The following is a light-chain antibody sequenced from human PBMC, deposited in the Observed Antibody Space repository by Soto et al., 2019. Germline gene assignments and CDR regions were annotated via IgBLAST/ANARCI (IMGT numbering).Light chain of an antibody. CDR3: QSYDSSLSAYVV. V-gene: IGLV1-40*01. J-gene: IGLJ2*01. CDR2: GNS. CDR1: SSNIGAGYD. Sequence: QSVLTQPPSVSGAPGQRVTISCTGSSSNIGAGYDVHWYQQLPGTAPKLLIYGNSNQPSGVPDRFSGSKSGTSASLAITGLQAEDEADYYCQSYDSSLSAYVVFGGGTQLTVL.